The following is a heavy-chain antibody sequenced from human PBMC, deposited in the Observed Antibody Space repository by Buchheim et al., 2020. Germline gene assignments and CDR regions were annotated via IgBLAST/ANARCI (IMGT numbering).Heavy chain of an antibody. CDR1: GFTFSDYY. J-gene: IGHJ6*02. CDR3: ARDPYPLVGAPRLLFYYGMDV. D-gene: IGHD1-26*01. CDR2: ISSSGSTI. Sequence: QVQLVESGGGLVKPGGSLRLSCAASGFTFSDYYMSWIRQAPGKGLEWVSYISSSGSTIYYADSVKGRFTISRDNAKNSLYLQMNSLRVEDTAVYYCARDPYPLVGAPRLLFYYGMDVWGQGTT. V-gene: IGHV3-11*01.